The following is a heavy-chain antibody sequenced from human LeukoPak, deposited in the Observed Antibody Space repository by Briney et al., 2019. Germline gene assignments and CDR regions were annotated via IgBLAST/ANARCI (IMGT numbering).Heavy chain of an antibody. CDR1: GFTFSSYA. D-gene: IGHD3-10*01. Sequence: PGGSLRLSCAASGFTFSSYAMSWVRQAPGKGLEWVSAISGSGGSTYYADSVKGRLTISRDNSKNTLYLQMNSLRAEDTAVYYCAKDRGDGSGMDVWGQGTTVTVSS. CDR2: ISGSGGST. V-gene: IGHV3-23*01. CDR3: AKDRGDGSGMDV. J-gene: IGHJ6*02.